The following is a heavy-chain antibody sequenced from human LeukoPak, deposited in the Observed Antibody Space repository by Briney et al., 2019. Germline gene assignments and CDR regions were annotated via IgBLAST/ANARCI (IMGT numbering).Heavy chain of an antibody. Sequence: GESLKISCKGSGYSFTNYWITWVRQMPGKGLEWMGITYPGDSDTRYSQSFQGQVTISADKSISTAYLQWSSLKASDTAIYYCARHKGFSSAWYADYWGQGTLVTVAS. CDR3: ARHKGFSSAWYADY. CDR2: TYPGDSDT. J-gene: IGHJ4*02. CDR1: GYSFTNYW. D-gene: IGHD6-19*01. V-gene: IGHV5-51*01.